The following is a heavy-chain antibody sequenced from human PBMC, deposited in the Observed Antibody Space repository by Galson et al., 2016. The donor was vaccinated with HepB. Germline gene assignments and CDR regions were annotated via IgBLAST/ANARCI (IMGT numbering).Heavy chain of an antibody. D-gene: IGHD5-24*01. CDR1: GFAFNVFN. V-gene: IGHV3-7*03. CDR3: ARWGYNYGMDP. Sequence: SLRLSCAATGFAFNVFNMKWVRQAPAKGLEWVANIKEDGTPGGYVESVRGRFTISRDDTENTLYLQMNSLGPEDTALYYCARWGYNYGMDPWGQGTLVSVSS. CDR2: IKEDGTPG. J-gene: IGHJ5*02.